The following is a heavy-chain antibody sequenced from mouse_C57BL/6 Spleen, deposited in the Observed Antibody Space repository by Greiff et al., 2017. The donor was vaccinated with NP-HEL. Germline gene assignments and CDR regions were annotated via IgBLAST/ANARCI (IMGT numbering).Heavy chain of an antibody. CDR2: FYPGSGSI. CDR1: GYTFTEYT. J-gene: IGHJ4*01. Sequence: QVQLQQSGAELVKPGASVKLSCKASGYTFTEYTIHWVKQRSGQGLEWIGWFYPGSGSIKYNEKFKDKATLTADKSSSTVYMELSRLTSEDSAVYFCERHEEREDYGNFYAMDYWGQGTSVTVSS. CDR3: ERHEEREDYGNFYAMDY. V-gene: IGHV1-62-2*01. D-gene: IGHD2-1*01.